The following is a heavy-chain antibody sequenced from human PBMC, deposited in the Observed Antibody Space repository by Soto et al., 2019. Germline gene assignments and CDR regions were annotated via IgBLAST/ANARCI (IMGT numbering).Heavy chain of an antibody. Sequence: GGSLRLSCAASGFTFSSYGMHWVRQAPGKGLEWVAVISYDGSNKYYADSVKGRFTISRDNSKNTLYLQMNSLRAEDTAVYYCAKDYRSSSPFSRAYYYMDVWGKGTTVTVSS. D-gene: IGHD6-6*01. J-gene: IGHJ6*03. CDR2: ISYDGSNK. V-gene: IGHV3-30*18. CDR1: GFTFSSYG. CDR3: AKDYRSSSPFSRAYYYMDV.